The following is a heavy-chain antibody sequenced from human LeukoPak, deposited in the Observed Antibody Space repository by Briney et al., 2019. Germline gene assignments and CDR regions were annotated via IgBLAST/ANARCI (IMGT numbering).Heavy chain of an antibody. CDR3: AGANDPYDFWTINWFDP. Sequence: SSVQVSCKASGGTFSSYAISWVRQAPGQGLEWVGRIFPILGIANYAQKFQGRVPITADKSTSTAYMELSSLRSDDTTVYYCAGANDPYDFWTINWFDPWGQGTLVTVSS. D-gene: IGHD3-3*01. CDR1: GGTFSSYA. V-gene: IGHV1-69*04. J-gene: IGHJ5*01. CDR2: IFPILGIA.